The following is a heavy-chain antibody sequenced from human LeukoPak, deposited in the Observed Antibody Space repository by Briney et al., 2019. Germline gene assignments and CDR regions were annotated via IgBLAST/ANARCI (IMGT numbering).Heavy chain of an antibody. CDR3: AREGARVPAAIKGAYNWFDP. CDR1: GYTFTSYD. CDR2: ISAYNGNT. J-gene: IGHJ5*02. V-gene: IGHV1-18*01. D-gene: IGHD2-2*02. Sequence: GASVKVSCKASGYTFTSYDISWVRQAPGQGLEWMGWISAYNGNTNYAQKLQGRVTMTTDTSTSTAYMELRSLRSDDTAVYYCAREGARVPAAIKGAYNWFDPWGQGTLVTVSS.